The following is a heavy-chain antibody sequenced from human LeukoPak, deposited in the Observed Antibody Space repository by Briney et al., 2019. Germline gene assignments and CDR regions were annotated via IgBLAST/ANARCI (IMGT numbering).Heavy chain of an antibody. J-gene: IGHJ4*02. D-gene: IGHD6-25*01. V-gene: IGHV3-7*01. CDR3: AKGQQRFDY. CDR2: IKQDGSEK. Sequence: PGGSLRLSRAASGFTFSSYWMSWVRQAPGKGLEWVANIKQDGSEKYYLDSVRGRFSISRDNAKNSLYLQMNNLRVEDTAVYYCAKGQQRFDYWGQGTLVTVSS. CDR1: GFTFSSYW.